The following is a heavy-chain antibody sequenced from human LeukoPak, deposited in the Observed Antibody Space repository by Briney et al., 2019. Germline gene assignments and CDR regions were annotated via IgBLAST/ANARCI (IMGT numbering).Heavy chain of an antibody. J-gene: IGHJ6*02. V-gene: IGHV4-59*01. CDR1: GGSISSYY. CDR2: IYYSGST. D-gene: IGHD6-13*01. Sequence: NPSQTLSLTCTVSGGSISSYYWSWIRQPPGKGLEWIGYIYYSGSTNYNPSLKSRVTISVDTSKNQFSLKLSSVTAADTAVYYCARVAAAADTVSGMDVWGQGTTVTVSS. CDR3: ARVAAAADTVSGMDV.